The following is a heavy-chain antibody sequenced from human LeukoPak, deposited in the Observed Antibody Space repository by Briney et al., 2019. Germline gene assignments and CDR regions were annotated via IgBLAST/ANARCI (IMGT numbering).Heavy chain of an antibody. CDR1: GFTFDDYA. V-gene: IGHV3-9*01. D-gene: IGHD3-10*01. J-gene: IGHJ6*02. Sequence: GGSLRLSCAASGFTFDDYAMHWVRQAPGKGLEWVSGISWNSGSIGYADSVKGRFTISRDDAKNSLYLQMNSLRAEDTALYYCAKSSYAYYYGSGSFGYGMDVWGQGTTVTVS. CDR2: ISWNSGSI. CDR3: AKSSYAYYYGSGSFGYGMDV.